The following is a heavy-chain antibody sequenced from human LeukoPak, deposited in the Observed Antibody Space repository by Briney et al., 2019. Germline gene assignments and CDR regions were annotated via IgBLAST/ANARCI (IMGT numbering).Heavy chain of an antibody. CDR3: ASGYGSGWAFDY. V-gene: IGHV3-23*01. CDR1: GFTFDDYA. CDR2: ISGSGGST. Sequence: GRSLRLSCAASGFTFDDYAMHWVRQAPGKGLEWVSAISGSGGSTYYADSVKGRFTISRDNSKNTLYLQMNSLRAEDTAVYYCASGYGSGWAFDYWGQGTLVTVSS. J-gene: IGHJ4*02. D-gene: IGHD6-19*01.